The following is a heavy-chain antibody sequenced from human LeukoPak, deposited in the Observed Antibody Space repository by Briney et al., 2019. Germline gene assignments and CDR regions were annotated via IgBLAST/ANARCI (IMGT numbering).Heavy chain of an antibody. D-gene: IGHD3-10*01. CDR2: ISGSGGST. CDR1: GFTFSSYA. Sequence: PGGSLRLSCAASGFTFSSYAMSWVRQAPGKGLEWVSAISGSGGSTYYADSVKGRFTISRDNSKNTLYLQMNSLRAEDTAVYYCAKSLMLWFGESPSYGMDVWGQGTTVTVSS. J-gene: IGHJ6*02. V-gene: IGHV3-23*01. CDR3: AKSLMLWFGESPSYGMDV.